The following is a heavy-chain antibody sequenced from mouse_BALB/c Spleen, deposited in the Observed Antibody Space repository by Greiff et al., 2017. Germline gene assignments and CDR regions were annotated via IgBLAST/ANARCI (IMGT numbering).Heavy chain of an antibody. CDR2: ISYSGST. D-gene: IGHD1-1*01. Sequence: EVKLQESGPGLVKPSQSLSLTCTVTGYSITSDYAWNWIRQFPGNKLEWMGYISYSGSTSYNPSLKSRISITRDTSKNQFFLQLNSVTTEDTATYYCARKPYYYGSDWYFDVWGAGTTVTVSS. V-gene: IGHV3-2*02. CDR3: ARKPYYYGSDWYFDV. J-gene: IGHJ1*01. CDR1: GYSITSDYA.